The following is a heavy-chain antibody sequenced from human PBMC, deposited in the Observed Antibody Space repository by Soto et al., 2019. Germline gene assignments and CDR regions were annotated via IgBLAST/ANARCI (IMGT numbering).Heavy chain of an antibody. CDR2: ISYDGSNK. J-gene: IGHJ4*02. V-gene: IGHV3-30-3*01. CDR3: AISPGIGINPDSSGYYSDY. Sequence: HPGGSLRLSCAASGFTFSSYAMHWVRQAPGKGLEWVAVISYDGSNKYYADSVKGRFTISRDNSKNTLYLQMNSLRAEDTAVYYCAISPGIGINPDSSGYYSDYWGQGTLVTVSS. CDR1: GFTFSSYA. D-gene: IGHD3-22*01.